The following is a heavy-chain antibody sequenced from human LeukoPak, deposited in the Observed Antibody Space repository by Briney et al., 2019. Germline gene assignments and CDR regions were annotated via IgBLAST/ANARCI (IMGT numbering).Heavy chain of an antibody. Sequence: SETLSLTCTVYGHSITSSSDYWGWFRQPPGKGLEWIGSIYYSGSTYYNPSLKSRVTISVDTAKNQFSLKLSSVTAADTAVYYCADNSNYYAFDYWGQGTLVTVSS. CDR3: ADNSNYYAFDY. CDR2: IYYSGST. J-gene: IGHJ4*02. V-gene: IGHV4-39*01. CDR1: GHSITSSSDY. D-gene: IGHD2/OR15-2a*01.